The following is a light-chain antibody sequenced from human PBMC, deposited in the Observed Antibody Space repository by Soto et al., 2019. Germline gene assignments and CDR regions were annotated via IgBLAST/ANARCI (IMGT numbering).Light chain of an antibody. V-gene: IGKV3-11*01. CDR2: DAS. CDR3: QQRSNWPPSLT. J-gene: IGKJ4*01. Sequence: EIALTQSPATLSLPPGERATLSCRASQSVSSYLAWYQQKPGQAPRLLIYDASNRATGIPARFSGSGSGTDFTLTISSLEPEDFAVYYCQQRSNWPPSLTFGGGTKVDIK. CDR1: QSVSSY.